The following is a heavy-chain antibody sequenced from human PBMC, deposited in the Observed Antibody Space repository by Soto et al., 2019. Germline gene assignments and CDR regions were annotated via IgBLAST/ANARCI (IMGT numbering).Heavy chain of an antibody. CDR2: ISAYNGNT. CDR3: ARVQGSIAVASGWSDS. Sequence: XSVKVSCKASGYTFTSYGISWVRQAPGQGLERMGWISAYNGNTNYAQKLQGRVTMTTDTSTSTAYMELRSLRSDDTAVYYCARVQGSIAVASGWSDSWGQGTLVTVSS. V-gene: IGHV1-18*04. CDR1: GYTFTSYG. J-gene: IGHJ4*02. D-gene: IGHD6-19*01.